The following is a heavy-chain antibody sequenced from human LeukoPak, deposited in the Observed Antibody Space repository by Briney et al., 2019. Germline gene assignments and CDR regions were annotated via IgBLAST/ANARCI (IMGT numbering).Heavy chain of an antibody. D-gene: IGHD3-22*01. J-gene: IGHJ1*01. CDR1: GFTFSMFW. CDR2: INQDGSEK. CDR3: ARSSDYDSSAYYPLQD. V-gene: IGHV3-7*01. Sequence: GGSLRLSCAASGFTFSMFWMSWVRQAPGKGLEWVANINQDGSEKYYVDSVKGRFTISRDNAKNSLYLQMNSLRAEDTAVYYCARSSDYDSSAYYPLQDWGQGALVTVSS.